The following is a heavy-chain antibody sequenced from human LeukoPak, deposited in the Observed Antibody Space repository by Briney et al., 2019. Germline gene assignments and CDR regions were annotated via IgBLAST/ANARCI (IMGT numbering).Heavy chain of an antibody. V-gene: IGHV4-39*01. J-gene: IGHJ4*02. D-gene: IGHD3-9*01. Sequence: SETLSLTCTVSGGSISSSSYYWGWIRQPPGKGLEWIGSIYYSGSTYYNPSLKSRVTISVDTSKNQFSLKLSSVTAADTAVYYCARHKTGLRYFDWLFPFDYWGQGTLVTVSS. CDR1: GGSISSSSYY. CDR3: ARHKTGLRYFDWLFPFDY. CDR2: IYYSGST.